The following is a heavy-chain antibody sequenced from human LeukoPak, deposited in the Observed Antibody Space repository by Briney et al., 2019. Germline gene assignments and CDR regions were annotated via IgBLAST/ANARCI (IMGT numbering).Heavy chain of an antibody. Sequence: SDTLSLTCTVSGGSISSGSFYWSWIRQPAGKGLEWIGRIYTSGSTNYNPSLKSRVTISVDTSKNQFSLKLSSVTAADTALYYCARSSSWYGTNYWGQGTLVTVSS. CDR3: ARSSSWYGTNY. D-gene: IGHD6-13*01. J-gene: IGHJ4*02. V-gene: IGHV4-61*02. CDR2: IYTSGST. CDR1: GGSISSGSFY.